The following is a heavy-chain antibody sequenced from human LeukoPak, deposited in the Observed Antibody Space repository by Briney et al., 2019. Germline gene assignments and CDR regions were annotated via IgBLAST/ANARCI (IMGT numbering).Heavy chain of an antibody. Sequence: SVKVSCKASGYTFTSYGIGWVRQAPGQGLEWMGRIIPILGIANYAQKFQGRVTITADKSTSTAYMELSSLRSEDTAVYYCAREVKFDYSNYVDYWGQGTLVTVSS. CDR1: GYTFTSYG. V-gene: IGHV1-69*04. CDR3: AREVKFDYSNYVDY. D-gene: IGHD4-11*01. CDR2: IIPILGIA. J-gene: IGHJ4*02.